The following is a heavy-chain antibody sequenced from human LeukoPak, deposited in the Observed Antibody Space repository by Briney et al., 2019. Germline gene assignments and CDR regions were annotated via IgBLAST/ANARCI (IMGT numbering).Heavy chain of an antibody. Sequence: ASVKVSCKASGYTFTGYYMHWVRQAPGQGLEWMGWINPNSGGTNYAQKFQGRVTMTRDTSISTAYMELSRLRSDDTAVYYCVRGLAAATDPFDYWGQGTLVTVSS. V-gene: IGHV1-2*02. CDR1: GYTFTGYY. CDR2: INPNSGGT. J-gene: IGHJ4*02. D-gene: IGHD6-13*01. CDR3: VRGLAAATDPFDY.